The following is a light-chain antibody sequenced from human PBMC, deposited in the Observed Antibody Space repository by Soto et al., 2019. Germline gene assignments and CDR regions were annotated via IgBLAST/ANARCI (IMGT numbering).Light chain of an antibody. Sequence: DIQMTQSPSTLSGSVGDRVNITCRASQTISSWLAWYQQTPGKAPKLLIYKTSTLESGVPSRFSGRGSGTDFTLTINSLQPEDFPIYYCQQSYSSPITFGQGTRLENK. J-gene: IGKJ5*01. CDR2: KTS. CDR1: QTISSW. V-gene: IGKV1-5*03. CDR3: QQSYSSPIT.